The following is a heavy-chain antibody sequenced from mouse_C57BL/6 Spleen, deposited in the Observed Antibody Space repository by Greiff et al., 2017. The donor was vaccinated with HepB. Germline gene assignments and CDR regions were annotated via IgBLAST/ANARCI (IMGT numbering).Heavy chain of an antibody. CDR2: IRLKSDNYAT. J-gene: IGHJ2*01. D-gene: IGHD3-2*02. CDR1: GFTFSNYW. V-gene: IGHV6-3*01. Sequence: DVKLVESGGGLVQPGGSMKLSCVASGFTFSNYWMNWVRQSPEKGLEWVAQIRLKSDNYATHYAESVKGRFTISRDESKSSVYLQMNKLRGEDTGIFYCVSGPFDYWGQGTTLTVSS. CDR3: VSGPFDY.